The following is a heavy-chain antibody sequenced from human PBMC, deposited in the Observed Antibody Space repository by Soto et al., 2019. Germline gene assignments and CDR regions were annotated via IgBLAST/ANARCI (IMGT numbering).Heavy chain of an antibody. CDR3: AKTHSSSYSYFDY. CDR1: GGSISSYY. Sequence: PSETLSLTCTVSGGSISSYYWSWIRQPPGKGLEWIGYIYYSGNTSCNPSLKSRVTIAVDTSKNQFSLKLTSVTDADTAVYYCAKTHSSSYSYFDYWGQGALVTVSS. CDR2: IYYSGNT. J-gene: IGHJ4*02. D-gene: IGHD3-22*01. V-gene: IGHV4-59*01.